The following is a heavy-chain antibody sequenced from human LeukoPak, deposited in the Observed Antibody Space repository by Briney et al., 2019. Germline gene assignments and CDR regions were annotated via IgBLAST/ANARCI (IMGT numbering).Heavy chain of an antibody. Sequence: KPSETLSPTCAVYGGSFSGYYWSWIRQSPGKGPEWIAEIHYSGSASYNPSLKSRVTISGDPSKNQVSLRVTSVTAADTAEYYCARGILSGYYFDSWGQGSLVTVSS. V-gene: IGHV4-34*01. J-gene: IGHJ4*02. CDR3: ARGILSGYYFDS. CDR1: GGSFSGYY. CDR2: IHYSGSA. D-gene: IGHD2-15*01.